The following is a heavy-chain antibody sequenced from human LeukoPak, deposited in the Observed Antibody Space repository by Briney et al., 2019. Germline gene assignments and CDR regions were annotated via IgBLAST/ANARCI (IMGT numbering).Heavy chain of an antibody. V-gene: IGHV3-33*06. CDR2: IWYDGSNK. J-gene: IGHJ4*02. Sequence: PGGSLRLSCAASGFTFSSYGMHWVRQAPGKGLEWVAVIWYDGSNKYYADSVKGRFTISGDNSKNTLYLQMNSLRAEDTAVYYCAKEAGYCSGGSCPYYFDYWGQGTLVTVSS. CDR1: GFTFSSYG. CDR3: AKEAGYCSGGSCPYYFDY. D-gene: IGHD2-15*01.